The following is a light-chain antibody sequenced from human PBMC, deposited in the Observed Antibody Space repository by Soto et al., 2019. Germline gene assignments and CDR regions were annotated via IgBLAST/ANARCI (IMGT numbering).Light chain of an antibody. CDR3: GTWDSSLRVV. CDR2: ENN. V-gene: IGLV1-51*02. Sequence: QSVLTQPPSVSAAPGQKVTISCSGSSSNIGNNYVSWYQQLPGTAPKLLIYENNKRPSGIPDRFSGSKSGTSATLGITGLQNGDEDDYYCGTWDSSLRVVFGGGTKLTVL. CDR1: SSNIGNNY. J-gene: IGLJ2*01.